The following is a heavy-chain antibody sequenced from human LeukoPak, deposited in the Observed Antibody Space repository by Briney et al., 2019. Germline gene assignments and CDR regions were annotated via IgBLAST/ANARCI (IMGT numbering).Heavy chain of an antibody. D-gene: IGHD1-26*01. CDR3: ARGAYSGSYYRAWYFDL. CDR1: GFTFSSYW. CDR2: INSDGSST. J-gene: IGHJ2*01. Sequence: PGGSLRLSCAASGFTFSSYWMHWVRQAPGKGLVWVSRINSDGSSTSYADSVKGRFTISRDNAKNTLYLQMNSLRAEDTAVYYCARGAYSGSYYRAWYFDLWGRGTLVTVSS. V-gene: IGHV3-74*01.